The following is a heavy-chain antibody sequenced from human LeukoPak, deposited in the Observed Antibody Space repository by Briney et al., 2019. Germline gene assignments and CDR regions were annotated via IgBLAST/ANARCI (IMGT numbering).Heavy chain of an antibody. J-gene: IGHJ4*02. D-gene: IGHD6-19*01. Sequence: PGGSLRLSCAASGFTLTHAWMTWVRQAPGKGLEWVANIKPDGSEKYYVDSVKGRFTISRDNAKNSLSLQMNSLRAEDTAVYYCARVRSGWFHLDYWGQGTLVTVSS. CDR2: IKPDGSEK. V-gene: IGHV3-7*01. CDR1: GFTLTHAW. CDR3: ARVRSGWFHLDY.